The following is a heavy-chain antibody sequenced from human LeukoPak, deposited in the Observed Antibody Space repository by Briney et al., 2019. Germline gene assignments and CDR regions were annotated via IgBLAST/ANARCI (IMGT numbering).Heavy chain of an antibody. CDR2: IYSGGST. Sequence: PGGSLTLSCAASGLTVSSNYMSWVRQAPGKGLEGVSFIYSGGSTYYADSVKGRFTISRDNSKNTPYLQMNSLRAEDTAVYYCARAAGVTTLFDFDYWGQGTLVTVSS. CDR1: GLTVSSNY. CDR3: ARAAGVTTLFDFDY. V-gene: IGHV3-66*01. J-gene: IGHJ4*02. D-gene: IGHD4-17*01.